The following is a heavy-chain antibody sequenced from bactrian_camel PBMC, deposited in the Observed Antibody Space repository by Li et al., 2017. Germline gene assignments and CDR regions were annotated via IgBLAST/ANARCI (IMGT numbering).Heavy chain of an antibody. CDR1: KLSYSTAC. CDR2: IHEDA. Sequence: QLVESGGGSVQAGGSLRLSCAASKLSYSTACMGWFRQAPGQEREWVAGIHEDAYYVDSVKGRFVISQDSAKNTLYLQMNSLKPEDTAMYVCAARGCWDSWSFGYWGQGTQVTVS. D-gene: IGHD6*01. CDR3: AARGCWDSWSFGY. V-gene: IGHV3S1*01. J-gene: IGHJ6*01.